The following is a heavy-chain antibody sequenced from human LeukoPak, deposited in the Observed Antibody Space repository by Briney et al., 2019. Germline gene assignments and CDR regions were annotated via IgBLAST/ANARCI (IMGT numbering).Heavy chain of an antibody. D-gene: IGHD3-3*01. Sequence: ASVKVSCKASGGTFSSYAISWVRQAPGQGLEWMGGNIPIFGTANYAQKFQGRVTITADESTSTAYMELSSLRSEDTAVYYCASNRADYDFWSGYYPFDYWGQGTLVTVSS. J-gene: IGHJ4*02. CDR1: GGTFSSYA. CDR2: NIPIFGTA. CDR3: ASNRADYDFWSGYYPFDY. V-gene: IGHV1-69*01.